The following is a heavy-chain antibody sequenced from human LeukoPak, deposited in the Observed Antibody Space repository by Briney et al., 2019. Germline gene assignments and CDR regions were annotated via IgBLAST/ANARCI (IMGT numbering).Heavy chain of an antibody. Sequence: GESLKISCKGSGYSFTSYWIGWVRQMTGKGLEWMGIIYPGDSDTRYSPSFQGQVTISADKSISPAYLQWSSLKASDTAMYYCARLTGDNGTPYYFDYWGQGTLVTVSS. CDR3: ARLTGDNGTPYYFDY. J-gene: IGHJ4*02. CDR2: IYPGDSDT. CDR1: GYSFTSYW. V-gene: IGHV5-51*03. D-gene: IGHD7-27*01.